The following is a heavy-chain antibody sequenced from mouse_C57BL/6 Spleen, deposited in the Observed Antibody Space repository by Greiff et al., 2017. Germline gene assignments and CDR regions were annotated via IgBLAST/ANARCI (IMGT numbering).Heavy chain of an antibody. J-gene: IGHJ1*03. D-gene: IGHD1-1*01. V-gene: IGHV14-4*01. CDR1: GFNIKDDY. CDR2: IDPENGDT. Sequence: EVKLVESGAELVRPGASVKLSCTASGFNIKDDYMHWVKQRPEQGLEWIGWIDPENGDTEYASKFQGKATITADTSSNTAYLQLSSLTSEDTAVYYCTLYYGSTDWYFDVWGTGTTVTVSS. CDR3: TLYYGSTDWYFDV.